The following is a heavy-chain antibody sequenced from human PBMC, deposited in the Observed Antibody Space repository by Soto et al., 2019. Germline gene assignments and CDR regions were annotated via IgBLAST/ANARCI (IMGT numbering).Heavy chain of an antibody. CDR1: GFTFTSSA. CDR2: IVVGSGNT. D-gene: IGHD1-1*01. Sequence: XSVKVSCKASGFTFTSSALQWVRQARGQSVEWIGWIVVGSGNTNYAQKFQERVTIPRDMSTSTAYMELSRLRSDDTAVHYCAKYGPALERLDRWGQGGLVTGSS. V-gene: IGHV1-58*01. J-gene: IGHJ5*02. CDR3: AKYGPALERLDR.